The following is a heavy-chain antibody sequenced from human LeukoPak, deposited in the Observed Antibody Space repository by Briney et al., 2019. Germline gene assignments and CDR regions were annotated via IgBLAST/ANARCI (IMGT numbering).Heavy chain of an antibody. V-gene: IGHV3-23*01. CDR2: ISGSGGST. CDR3: AKVLTIFETLDAFDI. J-gene: IGHJ3*02. D-gene: IGHD3-3*01. CDR1: GFTFNSYA. Sequence: GGSLRLSCAASGFTFNSYAMSWVRQAPGKGLEWVSAISGSGGSTYYADSVKGRFTISRDNSKNTLYLQMNSLRAEDTAVYYCAKVLTIFETLDAFDIWGQGTMVTVSS.